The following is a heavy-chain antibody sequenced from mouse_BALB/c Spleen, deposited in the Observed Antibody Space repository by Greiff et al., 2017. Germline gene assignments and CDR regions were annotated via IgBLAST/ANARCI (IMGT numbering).Heavy chain of an antibody. J-gene: IGHJ4*01. V-gene: IGHV3-6*02. Sequence: EVQLQQSGPGLVKPSQSLSLTCSVTGYSITSGYYWNWIRQFPGNKLEWMGYISYDGSNNYNPSLKNRISITRDTSKNQFFLKLNSVTTEDTATYYCARDGLRLYYAMDYWGQGTSVTVSS. D-gene: IGHD1-2*01. CDR2: ISYDGSN. CDR1: GYSITSGYY. CDR3: ARDGLRLYYAMDY.